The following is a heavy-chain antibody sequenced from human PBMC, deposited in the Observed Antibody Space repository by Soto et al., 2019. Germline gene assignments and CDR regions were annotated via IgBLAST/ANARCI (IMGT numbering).Heavy chain of an antibody. CDR3: ARESGGATATLDYYYFYMDV. CDR2: INPNGGVT. Sequence: QVQLAQSGAEVRKPGASVTVSCRSSGDSFNDYYIHWVRQAPGQGFEWMGWINPNGGVTKYAQKFQGWVSMTRDTSIRTVYMQLSRLRSDDTAVYYCARESGGATATLDYYYFYMDVWGTGTTDTVSS. CDR1: GDSFNDYY. D-gene: IGHD5-12*01. V-gene: IGHV1-2*04. J-gene: IGHJ6*03.